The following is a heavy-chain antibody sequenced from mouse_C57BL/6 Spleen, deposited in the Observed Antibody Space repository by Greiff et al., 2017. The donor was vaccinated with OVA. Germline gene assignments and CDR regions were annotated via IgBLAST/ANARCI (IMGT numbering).Heavy chain of an antibody. V-gene: IGHV1-52*01. D-gene: IGHD1-1*01. CDR3: ARCLTTRYFDV. CDR1: GYTFTSYW. J-gene: IGHJ1*03. Sequence: VQLQQPGAELVRPGSSVKLSCKASGYTFTSYWMHWVKQRPIQGLEWIGNIDPSDSETHYNQKFKDKATLTVDKSSSTAYMQLSSLTSEDSAVYYCARCLTTRYFDVWGTGTTVTVSS. CDR2: IDPSDSET.